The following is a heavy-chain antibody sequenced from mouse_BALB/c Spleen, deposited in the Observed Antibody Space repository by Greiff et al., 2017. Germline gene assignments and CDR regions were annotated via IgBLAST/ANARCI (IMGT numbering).Heavy chain of an antibody. J-gene: IGHJ1*01. V-gene: IGHV5-17*02. Sequence: EVMLVESGGGLVQPGGSRKLSCAASGFTFSSFGMHWVRQAPEKGLEWVAYISSGSSTIYYADTVKGRFTISRDNPKNTLFLQMTSLRSEDTAMYYCARGYFDVWGAGTTVTVSS. CDR1: GFTFSSFG. CDR2: ISSGSSTI. CDR3: ARGYFDV.